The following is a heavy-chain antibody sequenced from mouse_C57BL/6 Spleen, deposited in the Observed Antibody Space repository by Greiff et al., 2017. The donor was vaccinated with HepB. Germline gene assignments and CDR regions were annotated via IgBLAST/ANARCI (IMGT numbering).Heavy chain of an antibody. Sequence: VQLQQSGAELAKPGASVKLSCKASSYTFTSYWMHWVKQRPGQGLEWIGYINPSSGYTKYNQKFKDKATLTADKSSSTAYMQLSSLTYEDSAVYYCAEGDYDYDEFAYWGQGTLVTVSA. CDR2: INPSSGYT. V-gene: IGHV1-7*01. D-gene: IGHD2-4*01. CDR1: SYTFTSYW. J-gene: IGHJ3*01. CDR3: AEGDYDYDEFAY.